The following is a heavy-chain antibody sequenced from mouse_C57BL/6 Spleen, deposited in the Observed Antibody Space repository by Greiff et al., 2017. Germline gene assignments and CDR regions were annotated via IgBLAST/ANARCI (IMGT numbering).Heavy chain of an antibody. CDR1: GYTFTTYP. CDR3: AVDYYDYGGFAY. D-gene: IGHD2-4*01. V-gene: IGHV1-47*01. Sequence: VMLVESGAELVKPGASVKMSCKASGYTFTTYPIEWMKQNHGKSLEWIGNFHPYNDDTKYNEKFKGKATLTVEKSSSTVYLELSRLTSDDSAVYYCAVDYYDYGGFAYWGQGTLVTVSA. J-gene: IGHJ3*01. CDR2: FHPYNDDT.